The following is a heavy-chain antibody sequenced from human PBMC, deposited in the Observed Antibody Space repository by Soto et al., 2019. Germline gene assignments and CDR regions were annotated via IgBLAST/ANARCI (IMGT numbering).Heavy chain of an antibody. CDR3: VRELDGYGRFDY. D-gene: IGHD1-1*01. Sequence: GESLKISCSASGFIFRRYWMAWVRQGPGKGLGWVAAIKLDGREKNYLDSVQGRFTIARDDAENSMSLQMASLRGEDTAVYFYVRELDGYGRFDYCGLGTPVTVSS. CDR2: IKLDGREK. CDR1: GFIFRRYW. J-gene: IGHJ4*02. V-gene: IGHV3-7*01.